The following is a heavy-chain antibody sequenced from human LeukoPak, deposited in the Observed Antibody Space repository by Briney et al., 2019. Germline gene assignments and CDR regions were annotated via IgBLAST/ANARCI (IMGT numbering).Heavy chain of an antibody. D-gene: IGHD3-10*01. CDR2: INWNSGSI. CDR3: ARDPAGLYYYGSGSELDNWFDP. Sequence: GGSLRLSCAASGFTFDDYAMHWVRQAPGKGLEWVSGINWNSGSIGYADSVKGRFTISRDNAKNSLYLQMNSLRAEDTALYYCARDPAGLYYYGSGSELDNWFDPWGQGTLVTVSS. J-gene: IGHJ5*02. V-gene: IGHV3-9*01. CDR1: GFTFDDYA.